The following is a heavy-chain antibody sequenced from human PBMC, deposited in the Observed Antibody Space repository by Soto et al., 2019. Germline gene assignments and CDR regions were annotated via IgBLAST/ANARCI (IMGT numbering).Heavy chain of an antibody. D-gene: IGHD3-3*01. V-gene: IGHV2-70*01. CDR3: ARTPSEYDFWSGYRANYYYGMDV. CDR2: IDWDDDK. J-gene: IGHJ6*02. Sequence: SLSTSGMCVSWIRQPPGKALEWLALIDWDDDKYYSTSLKTRLTISKDTSKNQVVLTMTNMDPVDTATYYCARTPSEYDFWSGYRANYYYGMDVWGQGTTVTVSS. CDR1: SLSTSGMC.